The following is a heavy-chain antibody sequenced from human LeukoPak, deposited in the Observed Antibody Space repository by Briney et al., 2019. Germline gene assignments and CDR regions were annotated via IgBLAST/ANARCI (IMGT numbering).Heavy chain of an antibody. V-gene: IGHV3-9*01. J-gene: IGHJ4*02. Sequence: GGSLRLSCAASGFTFDDYAMHWVRQVPGKGLEWVSGISWNSGFIGYADSVKGRFTISRDNAKKSLYLQINSLRAEDTALYQCAKDMANSAYGGLDFWGQGTLVTVSS. CDR2: ISWNSGFI. CDR3: AKDMANSAYGGLDF. D-gene: IGHD5-12*01. CDR1: GFTFDDYA.